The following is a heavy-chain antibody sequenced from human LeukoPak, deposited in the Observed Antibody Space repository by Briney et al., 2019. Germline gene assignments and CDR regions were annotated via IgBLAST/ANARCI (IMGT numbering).Heavy chain of an antibody. CDR1: GGSITSGGYY. D-gene: IGHD6-13*01. V-gene: IGHV4-31*03. Sequence: SETLSLTCTVSGGSITSGGYYWSWIRQHPGKGLEWIGYIYYSGGTYYNPSLQSRITISVDTSENQFSLKLSSVTAADTAVYYCARDPPQPGITAAGYFDLWGRGTLVTVSS. CDR3: ARDPPQPGITAAGYFDL. CDR2: IYYSGGT. J-gene: IGHJ2*01.